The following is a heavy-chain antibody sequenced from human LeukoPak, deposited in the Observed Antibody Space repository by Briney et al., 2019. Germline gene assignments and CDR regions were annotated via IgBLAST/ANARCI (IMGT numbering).Heavy chain of an antibody. CDR3: ARGVYGSGWYWRY. CDR1: GGSFSGYY. CDR2: INHSEST. Sequence: PSETLSLTCAVYGGSFSGYYWSWIRQPPGKGLEWIGEINHSESTNYNPSLKSRVTMSVDTSKKHFSLKLTSVTAADTAVYYCARGVYGSGWYWRYWGQEPWSPSPQ. V-gene: IGHV4-34*01. D-gene: IGHD6-19*01. J-gene: IGHJ4*01.